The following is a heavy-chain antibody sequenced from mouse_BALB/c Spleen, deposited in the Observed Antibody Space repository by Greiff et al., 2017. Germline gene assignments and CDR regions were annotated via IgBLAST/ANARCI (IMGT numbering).Heavy chain of an antibody. Sequence: QVQLQQSGAELVRPGVSVKISCKGSGYTFTDYAMHWVKQSHAQSLEWIGVISTYYGDASYNQKFKGKATMTVDKSSSTAYMELARLTSEDSAIYYGAREETGAVDYWGQGTSVTVSS. CDR3: AREETGAVDY. V-gene: IGHV1S137*01. J-gene: IGHJ4*01. D-gene: IGHD4-1*01. CDR2: ISTYYGDA. CDR1: GYTFTDYA.